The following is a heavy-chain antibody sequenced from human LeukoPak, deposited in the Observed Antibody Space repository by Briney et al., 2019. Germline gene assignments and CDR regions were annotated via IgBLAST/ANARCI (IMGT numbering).Heavy chain of an antibody. D-gene: IGHD1-26*01. CDR3: ARHASSGSSFDY. J-gene: IGHJ4*02. CDR2: INHSGST. V-gene: IGHV4-34*01. Sequence: SETLSLTCAVYGGSFSGYYWSWIRQPPGKGLEWIGEINHSGSTNYNPSLKSRVTISVDTSKNQFSLKLSSVTATDTAVYYCARHASSGSSFDYWGQGTLVTVSS. CDR1: GGSFSGYY.